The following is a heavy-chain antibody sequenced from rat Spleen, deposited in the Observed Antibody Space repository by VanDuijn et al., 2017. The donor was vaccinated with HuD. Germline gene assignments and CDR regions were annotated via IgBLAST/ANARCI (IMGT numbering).Heavy chain of an antibody. CDR2: ISPSGGST. D-gene: IGHD1-4*01. Sequence: EVQLVESGGGLVQPGKSLKLTCATSGFTFSTAWMHWVRQAPKKGLEWVASISPSGGSTYYRDSVKGRFTVSRDNAKSTLYLQMNSLRSEDTATYYCTRVDYPGIAHYFDYWGQGVMVTVSS. CDR3: TRVDYPGIAHYFDY. V-gene: IGHV5-19*01. CDR1: GFTFSTAW. J-gene: IGHJ2*01.